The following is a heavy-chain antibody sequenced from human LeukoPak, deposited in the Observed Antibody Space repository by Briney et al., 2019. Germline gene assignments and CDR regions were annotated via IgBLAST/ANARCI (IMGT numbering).Heavy chain of an antibody. CDR3: AKALYCSGGSCYYYYGMDV. V-gene: IGHV3-23*01. J-gene: IGHJ6*02. CDR1: GFTFSSYA. Sequence: TGGSLRLSCAASGFTFSSYAMSWVRQAPGKGLEWVSAISGSGGSTYYADSVKGRFTISRDNSKNTLYLQMNSLRAEDTAVYYCAKALYCSGGSCYYYYGMDVWGQGTTVIVSS. D-gene: IGHD2-15*01. CDR2: ISGSGGST.